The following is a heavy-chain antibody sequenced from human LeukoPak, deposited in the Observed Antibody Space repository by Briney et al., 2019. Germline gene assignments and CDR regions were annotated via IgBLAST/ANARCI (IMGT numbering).Heavy chain of an antibody. CDR1: GYTFTSYD. J-gene: IGHJ5*02. D-gene: IGHD2-2*01. CDR3: ARGVCSSTSCYRRWFDP. CDR2: MNPNSGNT. V-gene: IGHV1-8*01. Sequence: ASVKVSCKASGYTFTSYDINWVRQATGQGLEWMGWMNPNSGNTGYAQKFQGRVTMTRNTSISTAYMELSSLRSEDTAVYCCARGVCSSTSCYRRWFDPWGQGTLVTVSS.